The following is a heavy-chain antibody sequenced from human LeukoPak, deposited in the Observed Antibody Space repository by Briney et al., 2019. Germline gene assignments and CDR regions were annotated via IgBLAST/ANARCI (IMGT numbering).Heavy chain of an antibody. V-gene: IGHV1-2*06. D-gene: IGHD2-21*01. J-gene: IGHJ3*02. CDR1: GYTFTGYY. CDR3: ARVHPFPDAFDI. CDR2: INPNSGGT. Sequence: ASVKVSCKASGYTFTGYYMHWVRQAPGQGLEWMGRINPNSGGTNYAQKFQGRVTMTRDTSISTAYMELSRLRSDDTAVYYCARVHPFPDAFDIWDQGTMVTVSS.